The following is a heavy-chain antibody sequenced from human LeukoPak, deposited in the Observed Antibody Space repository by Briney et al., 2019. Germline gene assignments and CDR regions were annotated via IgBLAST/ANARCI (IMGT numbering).Heavy chain of an antibody. Sequence: GGSLRLSCAASGFSFSSYAMHWVRQAPGKGPEWVAFMSYDGNEKHYADSVKGRFTISRDNSKNTLYLQMNSLRAEDTAVYFCASEFREDHSGSQYFQHWGQGTLVSVSS. D-gene: IGHD5-12*01. J-gene: IGHJ1*01. CDR3: ASEFREDHSGSQYFQH. V-gene: IGHV3-30*04. CDR2: MSYDGNEK. CDR1: GFSFSSYA.